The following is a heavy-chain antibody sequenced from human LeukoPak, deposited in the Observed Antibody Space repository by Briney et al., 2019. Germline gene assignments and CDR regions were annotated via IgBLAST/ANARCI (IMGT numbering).Heavy chain of an antibody. D-gene: IGHD6-13*01. Sequence: GGSLRLSCSAFGFTFCDYWMSWVRQAPGKGLEWVANIKQDGSEKYYVDSVKGRFTISRDNAKNSLYLQMNSLRAEDTAVYYCARGSGSSWFDYWGQGTLVTVSS. CDR3: ARGSGSSWFDY. V-gene: IGHV3-7*01. J-gene: IGHJ4*02. CDR2: IKQDGSEK. CDR1: GFTFCDYW.